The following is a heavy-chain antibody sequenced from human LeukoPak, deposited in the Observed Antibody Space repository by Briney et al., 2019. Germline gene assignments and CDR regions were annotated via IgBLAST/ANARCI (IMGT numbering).Heavy chain of an antibody. CDR3: ATAQLVPNDAFDI. J-gene: IGHJ3*02. CDR2: FDPEDGET. V-gene: IGHV1-24*01. CDR1: GYTLTELS. D-gene: IGHD6-13*01. Sequence: GASVKVSCKVSGYTLTELSMHWVRQAPGKGLEWMGGFDPEDGETIYAQKFQGSVTMTEDTSTDTAYMELSSLRSEDTAVYYCATAQLVPNDAFDIWGQGTMVTVSS.